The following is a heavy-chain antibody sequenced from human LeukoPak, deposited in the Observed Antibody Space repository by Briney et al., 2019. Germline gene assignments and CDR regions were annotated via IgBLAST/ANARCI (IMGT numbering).Heavy chain of an antibody. D-gene: IGHD3-3*01. CDR1: GGSISSGGYP. CDR3: ARGRSITIFGVVIINQGYYCGMDV. CDR2: IYHSGST. V-gene: IGHV4-30-2*01. Sequence: SETLSLTCAVSGGSISSGGYPWSWIRQPPGKGLEWIGYIYHSGSTYYNPSLKSRVTISVDRSKNQFSLKLICVTAADTAVYYCARGRSITIFGVVIINQGYYCGMDVWGQGTTVTVSS. J-gene: IGHJ6*02.